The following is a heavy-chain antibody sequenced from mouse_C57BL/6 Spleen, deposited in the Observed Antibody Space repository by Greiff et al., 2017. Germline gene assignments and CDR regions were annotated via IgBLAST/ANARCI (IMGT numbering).Heavy chain of an antibody. V-gene: IGHV5-17*01. CDR3: ARDSTVVYFDY. CDR2: ISSGSSTI. Sequence: EVKLVESGGGLVKPGGSLKLSCAASGFTFSDYGMHWIRQAPEKGLEWVAYISSGSSTIYYADTVKGRFTISRDNAKNTLFLQMTSLRSEDTAMYYCARDSTVVYFDYWGQGTTLTVSS. D-gene: IGHD1-1*01. J-gene: IGHJ2*01. CDR1: GFTFSDYG.